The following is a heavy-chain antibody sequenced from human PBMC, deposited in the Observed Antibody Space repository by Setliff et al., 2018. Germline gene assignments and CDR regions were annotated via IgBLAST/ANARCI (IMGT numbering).Heavy chain of an antibody. CDR1: GGSISGYY. V-gene: IGHV4-59*01. CDR3: VRGGSSVWAWYFDL. CDR2: IYYNGDT. J-gene: IGHJ2*01. Sequence: PSETLSLTCSVSGGSISGYYWNWLRQTPGKGLEWVGHIYYNGDTKYNPSLQSRVTMSVDTSKNQFALKLTSVTAADTAVYYCVRGGSSVWAWYFDLWGQGIPVTVSS. D-gene: IGHD3-16*01.